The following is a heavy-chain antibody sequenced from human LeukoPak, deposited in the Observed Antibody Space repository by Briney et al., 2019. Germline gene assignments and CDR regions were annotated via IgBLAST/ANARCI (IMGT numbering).Heavy chain of an antibody. V-gene: IGHV4-59*01. J-gene: IGHJ4*02. Sequence: PSETLSLTCTVSGGSISSYYWSWIRQPPGKGLEWIGYIYHSGSTYYNPSLKSRVTISVDRSKNQFSLKLSSVTAADTAVYYCASFSYCGGDCYSEGDYWGQGTLVTVSS. CDR2: IYHSGST. CDR3: ASFSYCGGDCYSEGDY. CDR1: GGSISSYY. D-gene: IGHD2-21*02.